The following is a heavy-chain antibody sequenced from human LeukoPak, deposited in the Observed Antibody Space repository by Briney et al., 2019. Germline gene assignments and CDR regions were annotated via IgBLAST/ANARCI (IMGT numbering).Heavy chain of an antibody. CDR3: ARAPSEIGGYYPEYFRH. CDR2: IKSDGST. J-gene: IGHJ1*01. CDR1: GFTFSSYW. Sequence: GSLRLSCAASGFTFSSYWMHWVRQAPGKGLVWVSRIKSDGSTNYADSVKGRFTISRDNAKNTLSLQMNSLRAEDTGVYYCARAPSEIGGYYPEYFRHWGQGTRVAVSS. V-gene: IGHV3-74*01. D-gene: IGHD3-22*01.